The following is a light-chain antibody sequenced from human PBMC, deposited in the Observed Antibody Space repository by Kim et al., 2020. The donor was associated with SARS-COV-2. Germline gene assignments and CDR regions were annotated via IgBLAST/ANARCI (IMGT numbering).Light chain of an antibody. CDR3: NSRDSSGNHVV. CDR2: GKN. Sequence: SYELTQDPAVSVALGQTVRITCQGDSLRSYYASWYQQKPGQAPVLVIYGKNNRPSGIPDRFSGSSSRNTAYLTITGAQAEDEADYYCNSRDSSGNHVVFG. J-gene: IGLJ2*01. CDR1: SLRSYY. V-gene: IGLV3-19*01.